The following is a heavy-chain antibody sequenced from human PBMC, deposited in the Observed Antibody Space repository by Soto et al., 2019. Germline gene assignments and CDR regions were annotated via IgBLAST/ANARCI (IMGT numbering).Heavy chain of an antibody. D-gene: IGHD2-15*01. CDR3: ASTYCSGGSCYRVPGAFDI. Sequence: IRNHDWRWILQKPGKGLEWIGYIYYSGSTNYNPSLKSRVTISVDTSKNQFSLKLSSVTAADTAVYYCASTYCSGGSCYRVPGAFDIWGQGTMVTVSS. J-gene: IGHJ3*02. V-gene: IGHV4-59*11. CDR1: IRNHD. CDR2: IYYSGST.